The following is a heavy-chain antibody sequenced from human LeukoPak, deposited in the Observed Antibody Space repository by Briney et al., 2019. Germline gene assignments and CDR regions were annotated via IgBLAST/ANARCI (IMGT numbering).Heavy chain of an antibody. CDR2: IYTSGST. D-gene: IGHD3-3*01. CDR3: ARSAYYDFWSGYDY. CDR1: GGSISSGSYY. V-gene: IGHV4-61*02. J-gene: IGHJ4*02. Sequence: SQTLSLTCTVSGGSISSGSYYWSWIRQPAGKGLEWIGRIYTSGSTNYDPSLKSRVTISVDTSKNQFSLKLSSVTAADTAVYYCARSAYYDFWSGYDYWGQGTLVTVSS.